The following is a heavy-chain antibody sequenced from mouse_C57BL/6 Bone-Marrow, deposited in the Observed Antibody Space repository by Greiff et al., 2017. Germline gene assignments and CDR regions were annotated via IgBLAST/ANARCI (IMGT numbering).Heavy chain of an antibody. CDR1: GFTFSDYY. V-gene: IGHV5-12*01. CDR2: ISNGGGST. J-gene: IGHJ3*01. D-gene: IGHD2-3*01. CDR3: VRDDGRAY. Sequence: DVKLVESGGGLVQPGGSLKLSCAASGFTFSDYYMYWVRQTPEKRLEWVAYISNGGGSTYYPDTVKGRFTISRDNAKNTLYLQMSRLKSEDTAMYYCVRDDGRAYWGQGTLVTVSA.